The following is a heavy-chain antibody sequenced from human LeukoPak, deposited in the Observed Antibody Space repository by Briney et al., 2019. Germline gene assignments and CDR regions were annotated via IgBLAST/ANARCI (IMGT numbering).Heavy chain of an antibody. CDR3: ARDYGGNYYDSSGYYEFDY. V-gene: IGHV1-2*02. D-gene: IGHD3-22*01. CDR2: INPNSGGT. J-gene: IGHJ4*02. Sequence: ASVKVSCKASGYTFTGYYMHWVRQAPGQGLEWMGWINPNSGGTNYAQKFQGRVTMTRDTSISTAYMELRSLRSDDTAVYYCARDYGGNYYDSSGYYEFDYWGQGTLVTVSS. CDR1: GYTFTGYY.